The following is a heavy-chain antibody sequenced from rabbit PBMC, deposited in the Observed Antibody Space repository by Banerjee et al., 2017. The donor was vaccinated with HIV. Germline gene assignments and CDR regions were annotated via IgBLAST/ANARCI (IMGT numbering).Heavy chain of an antibody. Sequence: QEQLEESGGDLVKPEGSLTLTCTASGFSFSNKYVMCWVRQAPGKGLEWIACINTSSGNTVYASWAKGRFTISKTSSTTVTLQMTSLTAADGATYFCARSSSGYYLTFNLWGPGTLVTVS. J-gene: IGHJ4*01. CDR3: ARSSSGYYLTFNL. CDR1: GFSFSNKYV. CDR2: INTSSGNT. V-gene: IGHV1S45*01. D-gene: IGHD1-1*01.